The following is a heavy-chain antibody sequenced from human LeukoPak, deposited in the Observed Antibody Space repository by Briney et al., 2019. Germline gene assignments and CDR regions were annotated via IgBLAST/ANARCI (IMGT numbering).Heavy chain of an antibody. CDR2: ISGSGGST. J-gene: IGHJ4*02. Sequence: GGSLRLSCAASGFTFSSYAMSWVRQAPGKGLEWVSAISGSGGSTYYADSVKGRFTIPRDNSKNTLYLQMNSLRAEDTAVYYCAKSDIVVVPAAMRDYWGQGTLVTVSS. D-gene: IGHD2-2*01. CDR1: GFTFSSYA. CDR3: AKSDIVVVPAAMRDY. V-gene: IGHV3-23*01.